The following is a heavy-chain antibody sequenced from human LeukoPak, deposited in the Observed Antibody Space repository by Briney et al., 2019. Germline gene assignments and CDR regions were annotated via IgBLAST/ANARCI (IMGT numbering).Heavy chain of an antibody. CDR2: INPNSGGT. Sequence: ASVKVSCKASGYSFADYYMHWVRQAPGQGLEWMGWINPNSGGTNYAQKFQGRVTMTRDTSISTAYMELSRLRSDDTAVYYCARDGGSYDAFDIWGQGTMVTVSS. J-gene: IGHJ3*02. CDR1: GYSFADYY. V-gene: IGHV1-2*02. CDR3: ARDGGSYDAFDI. D-gene: IGHD1-26*01.